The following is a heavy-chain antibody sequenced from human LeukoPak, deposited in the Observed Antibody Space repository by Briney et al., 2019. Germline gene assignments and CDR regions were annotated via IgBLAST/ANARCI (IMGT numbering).Heavy chain of an antibody. D-gene: IGHD6-19*01. CDR2: ISSSSSTI. CDR1: GFTFSSYS. J-gene: IGHJ4*02. Sequence: GGSLRLSCAASGFTFSSYSMNWVRQAPGKGLEWVSYISSSSSTIYYADSVKGRFTISRDNAKNSLYLQMNSLRDEDTAVYYCARDVSSGWYDYSDYWGQGTLVTVSS. V-gene: IGHV3-48*02. CDR3: ARDVSSGWYDYSDY.